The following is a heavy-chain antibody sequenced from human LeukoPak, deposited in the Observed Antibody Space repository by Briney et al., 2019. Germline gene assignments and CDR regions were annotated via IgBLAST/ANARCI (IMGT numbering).Heavy chain of an antibody. CDR2: IYYSGST. V-gene: IGHV4-39*01. J-gene: IGHJ4*02. Sequence: PSETLSLTCTVSGGSISSSAYHWGWIRQPPGKGLEFIGNIYYSGSTYYSPSLKGRVTISVDTSKNQFSLKLSSVTAADTAVYYCARLRGDSRGHYLYYFDSWVQGTLVSVSS. CDR3: ARLRGDSRGHYLYYFDS. D-gene: IGHD3-22*01. CDR1: GGSISSSAYH.